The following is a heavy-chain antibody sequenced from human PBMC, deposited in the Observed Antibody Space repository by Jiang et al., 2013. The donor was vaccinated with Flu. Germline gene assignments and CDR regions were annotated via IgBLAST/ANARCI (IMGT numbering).Heavy chain of an antibody. J-gene: IGHJ5*02. CDR2: IKQDGSGE. D-gene: IGHD6-19*01. CDR3: ARWFYSSVWNLDH. V-gene: IGHV3-7*01. Sequence: QLVESGGGLVQPGGSLRLSCEASGFTFDNYWMTWVRQAPGKGLEWVANIKQDGSGESYVDSVKGRFTISRDNAKNLVYLQMNSLRAEDTAVYFCARWFYSSVWNLDHWGQGTLVTVSS. CDR1: GFTFDNYW.